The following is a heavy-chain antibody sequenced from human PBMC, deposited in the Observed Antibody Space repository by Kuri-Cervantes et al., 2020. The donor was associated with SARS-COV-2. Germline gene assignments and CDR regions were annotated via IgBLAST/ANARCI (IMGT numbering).Heavy chain of an antibody. V-gene: IGHV1-2*02. CDR1: GYTFTGYY. CDR3: ARAAAVTTYYYYYMDV. Sequence: ASVKVSCKASGYTFTGYYMHWVRQAPGQGLEWMGWINPNSGGTNYAQKFQGRVTMTRDTPISTAYMELSRLRSDDTAVYYCARAAAVTTYYYYYMDVWGKGTTVTVSS. J-gene: IGHJ6*03. D-gene: IGHD4-11*01. CDR2: INPNSGGT.